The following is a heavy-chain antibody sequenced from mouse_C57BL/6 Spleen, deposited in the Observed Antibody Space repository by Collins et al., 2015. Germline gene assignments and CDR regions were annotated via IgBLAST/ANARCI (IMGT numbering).Heavy chain of an antibody. D-gene: IGHD2-10*02. Sequence: EVKLVESGGGLVKPGGSLKLSCAASGFTFSSYAMSWVRQTPEKRLEWVASISSGGSTYYPDSVKGRFTISRDNARNILYLQMGSLRSEDTAMYYCARLWYGNYANYAMDYWGQGTSVTVSS. V-gene: IGHV5-6-5*01. CDR1: GFTFSSYA. CDR3: ARLWYGNYANYAMDY. J-gene: IGHJ4*01. CDR2: ISSGGST.